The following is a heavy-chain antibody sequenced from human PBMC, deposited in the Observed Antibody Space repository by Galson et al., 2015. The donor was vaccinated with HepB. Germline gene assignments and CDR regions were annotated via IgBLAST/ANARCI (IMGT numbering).Heavy chain of an antibody. CDR2: IYYSGST. D-gene: IGHD3-22*01. V-gene: IGHV4-59*01. CDR3: ARGSAHYYDSSGYYHGWYFDL. CDR1: GASISTYY. J-gene: IGHJ2*01. Sequence: SETLSLTCTVSGASISTYYWSWIRQPPGKGLEWIGYIYYSGSTNYNPSLKSRVTISVDTSKNQFSLKLSSVTAADTAVYYCARGSAHYYDSSGYYHGWYFDLWGRGTLVTVSS.